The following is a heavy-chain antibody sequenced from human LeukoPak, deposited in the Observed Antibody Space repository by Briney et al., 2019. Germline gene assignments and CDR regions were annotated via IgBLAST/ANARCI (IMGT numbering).Heavy chain of an antibody. D-gene: IGHD3/OR15-3a*01. CDR3: AREIGWTGPSTYFDY. CDR2: IYSGGST. V-gene: IGHV3-53*01. J-gene: IGHJ4*02. CDR1: GVTVSSNY. Sequence: PGGSLRLSCAASGVTVSSNYMSWVRQAPGKGLEWVSPIYSGGSTYYADSVKGRFTISRDNAKNSLYLQMNSLRAEDTAVYYCAREIGWTGPSTYFDYWGQGTLVTVSS.